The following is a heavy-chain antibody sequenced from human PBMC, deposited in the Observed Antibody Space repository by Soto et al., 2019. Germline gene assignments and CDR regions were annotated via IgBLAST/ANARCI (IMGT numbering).Heavy chain of an antibody. CDR3: ASFVVVAATRIPPIRHDY. CDR1: GGSISSGGYY. Sequence: QVQLQESGPGLVKPSQTLSLTCTVSGGSISSGGYYWSWIRQHPGKGLEWIGYIYYSGSTYYNPSLKSRATISVDPSNNQFTLKLSSVTTADTAVYYCASFVVVAATRIPPIRHDYWGQGTLVTVSS. V-gene: IGHV4-31*03. D-gene: IGHD2-15*01. CDR2: IYYSGST. J-gene: IGHJ4*02.